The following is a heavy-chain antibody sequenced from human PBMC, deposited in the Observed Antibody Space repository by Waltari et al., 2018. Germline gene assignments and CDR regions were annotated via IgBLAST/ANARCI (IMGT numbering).Heavy chain of an antibody. J-gene: IGHJ4*02. V-gene: IGHV1-58*01. D-gene: IGHD6-13*01. Sequence: QMQLVQSGPEVKKPGTSVKVSCKASGFTFTSSAVQWVRQARGQRLEWIGWIVVGSGNTNYAQKFQERVTITRDMSTSTAYMELSSLRSEDTAVYYCAATSGYSSSWYEIDYWGQGTLVTVSS. CDR1: GFTFTSSA. CDR3: AATSGYSSSWYEIDY. CDR2: IVVGSGNT.